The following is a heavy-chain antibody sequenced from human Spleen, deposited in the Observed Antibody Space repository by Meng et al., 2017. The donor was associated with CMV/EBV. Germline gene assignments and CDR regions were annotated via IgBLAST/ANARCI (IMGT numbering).Heavy chain of an antibody. J-gene: IGHJ4*02. V-gene: IGHV4-39*07. CDR1: GGSISSSSYY. CDR2: IYYSGNT. Sequence: GSLRLSCTVSGGSISSSSYYWGWIRQPPGKGLEWIGSIYYSGNTHYNPSLKSRVTISIGTSKKQFSLKLNSLTAADTAVYYCARDIAAAGYIDYWGQGTLVTVSS. D-gene: IGHD6-13*01. CDR3: ARDIAAAGYIDY.